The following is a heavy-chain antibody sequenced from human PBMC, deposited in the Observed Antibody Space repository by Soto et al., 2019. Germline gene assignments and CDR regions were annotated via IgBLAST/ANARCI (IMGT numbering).Heavy chain of an antibody. V-gene: IGHV1-2*04. CDR2: INPNSGGT. J-gene: IGHJ6*02. CDR3: ARGGDYYDSSGYTYGMDV. CDR1: GSTFTSYG. Sequence: ASVKVSCKTSGSTFTSYGIIWVRQAPGQGLEWMGWINPNSGGTNYAQKFQGWVTMTRDTSISTAYMELSRLRSDDTAVYYCARGGDYYDSSGYTYGMDVWGQGTTVTVSS. D-gene: IGHD3-22*01.